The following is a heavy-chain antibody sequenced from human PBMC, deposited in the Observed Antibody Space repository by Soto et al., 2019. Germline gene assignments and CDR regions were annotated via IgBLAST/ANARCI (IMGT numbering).Heavy chain of an antibody. CDR1: GYTFHSYG. V-gene: IGHV1-46*02. Sequence: AAVKVSCKASGYTFHSYGISWVRQAPGQGLEWMGIINPSGGSTSYAQKFQGRVTMTRDTSTSTVYMELSSLRSEDTAVYYCARITPVAGPEWGDYWGQGTLVTVSS. D-gene: IGHD6-19*01. CDR2: INPSGGST. CDR3: ARITPVAGPEWGDY. J-gene: IGHJ4*02.